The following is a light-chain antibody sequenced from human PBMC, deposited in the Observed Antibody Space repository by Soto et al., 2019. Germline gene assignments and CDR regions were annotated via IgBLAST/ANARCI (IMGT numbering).Light chain of an antibody. J-gene: IGKJ5*01. CDR3: QQLNSYPIT. V-gene: IGKV1-9*01. Sequence: DIQLTQSPSFLSASVGDRVTITCRASQGLSSDLAWYQQKPGKAPKLLIYAASTLQSGGPSRFSGSGSGTEFTLTISSLQPEDFATYYCQQLNSYPITFGPGTRLEIK. CDR2: AAS. CDR1: QGLSSD.